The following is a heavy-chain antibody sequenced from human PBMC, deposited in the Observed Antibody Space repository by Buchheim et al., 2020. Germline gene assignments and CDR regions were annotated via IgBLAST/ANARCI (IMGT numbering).Heavy chain of an antibody. CDR3: AGHLRSQRALVV. J-gene: IGHJ6*01. CDR1: GGSMSDGW. CDR2: IFQTGST. Sequence: QVQLQESGPGLVKPSGTLSLTCAGSGGSMSDGWRSWVRQPPGQGLEWIGEIFQTGSTNYTPSLKGRVIISIDKSKNQVSLNLSSVTAADTAVYFCAGHLRSQRALVVWGQGTT. V-gene: IGHV4-4*02.